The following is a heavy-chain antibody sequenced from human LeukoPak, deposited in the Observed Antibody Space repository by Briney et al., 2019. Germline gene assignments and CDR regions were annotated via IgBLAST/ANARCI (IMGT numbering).Heavy chain of an antibody. Sequence: PGGSLRLSCAASGFTFSDHWMSWVRQAPGKGLEWVAFIRYDGSNKYYADSVKGRFTISRDNSKNTLYLQMNSLRAEDTAVYYCANRGRNWGQGTLVTVSS. CDR2: IRYDGSNK. J-gene: IGHJ4*02. V-gene: IGHV3-30*02. CDR3: ANRGRN. CDR1: GFTFSDHW.